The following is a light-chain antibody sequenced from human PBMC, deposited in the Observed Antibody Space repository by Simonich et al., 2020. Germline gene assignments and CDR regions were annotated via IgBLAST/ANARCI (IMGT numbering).Light chain of an antibody. CDR1: RSVSSY. J-gene: IGKJ3*01. Sequence: EIVLTQSPATLSLSPWERATLSCKASRSVSSYLAWYQQQPGQAPRLLIYDASNRATGIPARFSGSGSGTDFTLTISSLEPEDFAVYYCQQRSNWPPFTFGPGTKVDIK. CDR3: QQRSNWPPFT. V-gene: IGKV3-11*01. CDR2: DAS.